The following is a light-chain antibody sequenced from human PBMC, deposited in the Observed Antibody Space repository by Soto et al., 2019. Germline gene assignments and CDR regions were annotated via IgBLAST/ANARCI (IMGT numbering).Light chain of an antibody. CDR3: QQYDSDSST. V-gene: IGKV1-5*03. Sequence: DIQMTQSPSTLSASVGDRVTITCRASQSINNWLAWYQQKPGKAPKLLIYEASSLLSGVPSRFSGSGSGTDFTLTISLLQPDDFADYYCQQYDSDSSTFGQGTKLDI. CDR2: EAS. CDR1: QSINNW. J-gene: IGKJ2*01.